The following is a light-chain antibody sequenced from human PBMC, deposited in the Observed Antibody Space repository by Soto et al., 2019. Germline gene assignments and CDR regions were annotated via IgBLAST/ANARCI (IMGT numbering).Light chain of an antibody. J-gene: IGLJ3*02. V-gene: IGLV2-8*01. CDR2: EVN. CDR3: SSSAGTNSFVL. CDR1: SRDIGGYNS. Sequence: QSALTQPPSASGSPGQSVTISCTGTSRDIGGYNSVSWYQQHPGKAPKLMMYEVNKRPLGVPERFSGSKSGNTASLTVSVLQADDEADYYCSSSAGTNSFVLFGGGTKLTVL.